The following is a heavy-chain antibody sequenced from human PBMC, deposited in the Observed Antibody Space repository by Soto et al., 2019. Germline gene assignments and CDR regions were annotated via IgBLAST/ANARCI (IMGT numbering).Heavy chain of an antibody. CDR1: GFTFSSYW. CDR2: INSDGSST. J-gene: IGHJ4*02. V-gene: IGHV3-74*01. Sequence: PGCSLRLSCAASGFTFSSYWMHWVRQAPGKGQVWVSRINSDGSSTSYADSVKGRFTISRDNAKNTLYLQMNSVRAEDTAVYNCTRCIAAAVNPLPDYWGQGT. D-gene: IGHD6-13*01. CDR3: TRCIAAAVNPLPDY.